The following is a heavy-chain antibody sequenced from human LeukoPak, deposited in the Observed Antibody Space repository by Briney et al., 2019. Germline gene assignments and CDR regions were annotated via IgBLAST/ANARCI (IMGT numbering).Heavy chain of an antibody. Sequence: GGSLTLSCTTSGFTFSSYAMSWDRQAPGKGLEWVSYISSSGTTKYYADSVKGRFTLSRDNAKKSLSLQMNSLRAEDTAIYYCARSNRDASDTWGQGTVVTVSS. CDR2: ISSSGTTK. CDR3: ARSNRDASDT. V-gene: IGHV3-48*03. CDR1: GFTFSSYA. J-gene: IGHJ3*02. D-gene: IGHD2/OR15-2a*01.